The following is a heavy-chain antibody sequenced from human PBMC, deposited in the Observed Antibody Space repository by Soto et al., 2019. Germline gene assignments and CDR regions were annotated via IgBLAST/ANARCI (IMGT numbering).Heavy chain of an antibody. CDR2: IWYDGSNK. Sequence: GGSLRLSCAASGFTFSSYGMHWVRQAPGKGLEWVAVIWYDGSNKYFADSVKGRFTISRDNSKNTLYLQMNSLRAEDTAVYYCAREMANIVATIEVRSYYYYMDVWGKGTTVTVSS. J-gene: IGHJ6*03. CDR3: AREMANIVATIEVRSYYYYMDV. V-gene: IGHV3-33*01. CDR1: GFTFSSYG. D-gene: IGHD5-12*01.